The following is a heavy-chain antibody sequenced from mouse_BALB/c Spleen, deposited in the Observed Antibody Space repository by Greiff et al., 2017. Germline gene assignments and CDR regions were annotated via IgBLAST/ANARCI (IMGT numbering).Heavy chain of an antibody. CDR1: GYSFTGYY. Sequence: EVMLVESGPELVKPGASVKISCKASGYSFTGYYMHWVKQSHVKSLEWIGRINPYNGATSYNQNFKDKASLTVDKSSSTAYMELHSLTSEDSAVYYCARNDYDSWFAYWGQGTLVTVSA. CDR2: INPYNGAT. J-gene: IGHJ3*01. D-gene: IGHD2-4*01. CDR3: ARNDYDSWFAY. V-gene: IGHV1-31*01.